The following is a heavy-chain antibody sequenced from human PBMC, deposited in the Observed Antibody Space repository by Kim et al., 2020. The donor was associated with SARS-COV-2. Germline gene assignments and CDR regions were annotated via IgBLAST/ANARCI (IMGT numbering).Heavy chain of an antibody. D-gene: IGHD4-17*01. J-gene: IGHJ4*02. Sequence: GGSLRLSCAASGFTVSSNYMSWVRQAPGKGLEWVSVIYSGGSTYYADSVKGRFTISRDNSKNTLYLQMNSLRAEDTAVYYCARDASYGDYSPFDYWGQGTLVTVSS. CDR2: IYSGGST. CDR3: ARDASYGDYSPFDY. CDR1: GFTVSSNY. V-gene: IGHV3-66*02.